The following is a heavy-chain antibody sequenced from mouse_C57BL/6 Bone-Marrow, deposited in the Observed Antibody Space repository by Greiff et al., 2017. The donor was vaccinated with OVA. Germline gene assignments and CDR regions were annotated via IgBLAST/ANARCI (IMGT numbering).Heavy chain of an antibody. D-gene: IGHD1-1*01. J-gene: IGHJ4*01. V-gene: IGHV5-4*01. CDR1: GFTFSSYA. CDR2: ISDGGSYT. CDR3: ARDRDYYGSSPMDY. Sequence: EVKVVESGGGLVKPGGSLKLSCAASGFTFSSYAMSWVRQTPEKRLEWVATISDGGSYTYYPDNVKGRFTISRDNAKNNLYLQMSHLKSEDTAMYYCARDRDYYGSSPMDYWGQGTSVTVSS.